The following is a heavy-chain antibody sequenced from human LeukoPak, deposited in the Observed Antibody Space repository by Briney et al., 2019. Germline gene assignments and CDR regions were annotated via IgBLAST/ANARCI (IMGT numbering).Heavy chain of an antibody. D-gene: IGHD3-22*01. CDR1: GGTFSSYA. V-gene: IGHV1-69*04. J-gene: IGHJ3*02. Sequence: GASVKVSCKASGGTFSSYAISWVRQAPGQGLEWMGRIIPIFGIANYAQKFQGRVTITADKSTSTAYMELSSLRSDDTAVYYCAREGHYDSSGYSRYAFDIWGRGTMVTVSS. CDR3: AREGHYDSSGYSRYAFDI. CDR2: IIPIFGIA.